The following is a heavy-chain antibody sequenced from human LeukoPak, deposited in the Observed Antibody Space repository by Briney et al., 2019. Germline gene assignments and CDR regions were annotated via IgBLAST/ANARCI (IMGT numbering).Heavy chain of an antibody. Sequence: HSGGSLRLSCAASGFTFSSYGMHWVRQAPGKGLEWVAVIWYDGSNKYYADSVKGRFTISRDNSKNTLYLQMNSLRAEDTAVYYCARDASYDSSGYYYAGAFDIWGQGTMVTVSS. V-gene: IGHV3-33*01. J-gene: IGHJ3*02. CDR2: IWYDGSNK. CDR3: ARDASYDSSGYYYAGAFDI. CDR1: GFTFSSYG. D-gene: IGHD3-22*01.